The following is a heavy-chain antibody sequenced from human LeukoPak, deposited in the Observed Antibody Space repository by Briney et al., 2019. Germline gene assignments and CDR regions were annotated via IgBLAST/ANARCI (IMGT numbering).Heavy chain of an antibody. J-gene: IGHJ4*02. Sequence: SVKVSCKASGYTFTGYYMHWVRQAPGQGLEWMGRIIPIFGTANYAQKFQGRVTITTDESTSTAYMELSSLRSEDTAVYYCARAHDYGDYDYWGQGTLVTVSS. V-gene: IGHV1-69*05. CDR3: ARAHDYGDYDY. D-gene: IGHD4-17*01. CDR1: GYTFTGYY. CDR2: IIPIFGTA.